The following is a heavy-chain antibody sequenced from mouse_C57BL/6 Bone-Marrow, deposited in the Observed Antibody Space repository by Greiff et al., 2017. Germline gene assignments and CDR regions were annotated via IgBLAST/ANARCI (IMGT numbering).Heavy chain of an antibody. CDR3: ARWLLPFAY. V-gene: IGHV5-6*02. CDR1: GFTFSSYG. D-gene: IGHD2-3*01. CDR2: ISSGGSYT. J-gene: IGHJ3*01. Sequence: DVKLQESGGDLVKPGGSLKLSCAASGFTFSSYGMSWVRQTPDKRLEWVATISSGGSYTYYPDRVKGRFTISRDNAKNTLYLQMSSLKSEDTAMYYCARWLLPFAYWGQGTLVTVSA.